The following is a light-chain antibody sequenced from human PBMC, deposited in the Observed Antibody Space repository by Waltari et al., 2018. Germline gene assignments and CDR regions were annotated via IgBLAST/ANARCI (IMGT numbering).Light chain of an antibody. Sequence: DVQMTQSPSSLSSSLGDRVPFTCRASHPISDSLAWFQQKPGKAPTLLLFTPSLLHSGVPTRFSGSGSGTEYTLTISSLQPEDFATYYCQQHYTFPCTFGQGTRL. CDR2: TPS. CDR1: HPISDS. CDR3: QQHYTFPCT. V-gene: IGKV1-NL1*01. J-gene: IGKJ2*02.